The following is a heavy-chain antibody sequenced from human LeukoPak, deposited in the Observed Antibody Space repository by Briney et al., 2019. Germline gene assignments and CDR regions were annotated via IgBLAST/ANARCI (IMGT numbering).Heavy chain of an antibody. J-gene: IGHJ4*02. CDR1: GGSISSYY. CDR3: ARHAPEDFDWLSAPDY. CDR2: IYYSGST. V-gene: IGHV4-39*01. D-gene: IGHD3-9*01. Sequence: SETLSLTCTVSGGSISSYYWGWIRQPPGKGLEWIGSIYYSGSTYYNPSLKSRVTISVDTSKNQFSLKLSSVTAADTAVYYCARHAPEDFDWLSAPDYWGQGTLVTVSS.